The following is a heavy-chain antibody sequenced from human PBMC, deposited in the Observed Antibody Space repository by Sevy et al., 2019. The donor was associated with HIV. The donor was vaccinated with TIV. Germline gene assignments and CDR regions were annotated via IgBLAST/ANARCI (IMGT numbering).Heavy chain of an antibody. CDR2: IYPNSGGT. CDR3: ARDGGGGTTNSGMDV. V-gene: IGHV1-2*06. J-gene: IGHJ6*02. CDR1: GYTFTGDY. D-gene: IGHD1-7*01. Sequence: ASVKVSCKASGYTFTGDYLHWVRQAPGQGLEWMGRIYPNSGGTNYAQKFQGRVTMTRDTSISTAYMELGRLRYDDTAIHYCARDGGGGTTNSGMDVWGQGTTVTVSS.